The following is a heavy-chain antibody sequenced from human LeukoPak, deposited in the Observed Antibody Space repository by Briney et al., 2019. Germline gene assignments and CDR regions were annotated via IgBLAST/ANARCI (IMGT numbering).Heavy chain of an antibody. J-gene: IGHJ4*02. V-gene: IGHV3-23*01. Sequence: GGSLRLSCAASGFTFSGYAMNWVRQAPGKGLEWVSGISGSGAGTYYADSVKGRFTISRDNSKNTLYLQMNSLRADDTAVYYCAKMVREFYTISYYFDYWGQGTLATVSS. D-gene: IGHD2-8*01. CDR2: ISGSGAGT. CDR3: AKMVREFYTISYYFDY. CDR1: GFTFSGYA.